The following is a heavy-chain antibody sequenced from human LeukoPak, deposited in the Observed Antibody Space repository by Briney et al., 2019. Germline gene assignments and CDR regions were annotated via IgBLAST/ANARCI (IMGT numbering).Heavy chain of an antibody. CDR3: ARASGSYRSPFDY. CDR1: GGSISSSSYY. Sequence: SETLSLTCTVSGGSISSSSYYWVWIRQPPGKGLEWIGSIYYSGGTYYNPSLKSRVTISVDTSKNQFSLKLSSVTAADTAVYYCARASGSYRSPFDYWGQGTLVTVSS. J-gene: IGHJ4*02. CDR2: IYYSGGT. V-gene: IGHV4-39*01. D-gene: IGHD1-26*01.